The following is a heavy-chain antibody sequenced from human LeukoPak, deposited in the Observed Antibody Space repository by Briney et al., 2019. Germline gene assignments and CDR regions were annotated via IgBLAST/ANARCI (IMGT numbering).Heavy chain of an antibody. J-gene: IGHJ4*02. D-gene: IGHD1-14*01. Sequence: HSGGSLRLSCAASGFSFTTYAMSWVRQAPGKGLEWVSAISGGGDRTFYAESVKGRFTISRDNYKDTVDLQMNSLRAEDTAIYYCAKEGQFHNTPRLDNWGQGTLVTVSS. CDR3: AKEGQFHNTPRLDN. CDR2: ISGGGDRT. V-gene: IGHV3-23*01. CDR1: GFSFTTYA.